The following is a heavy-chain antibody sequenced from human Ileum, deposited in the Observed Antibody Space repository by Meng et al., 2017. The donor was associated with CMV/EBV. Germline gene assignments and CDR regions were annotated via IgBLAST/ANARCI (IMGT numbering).Heavy chain of an antibody. CDR2: LSPGGGAT. J-gene: IGHJ6*02. Sequence: GESLKISCAASGFVFSTSAMSWVRQAPGRGLERVSALSPGGGATYYAQSVSGRFSVSRDNSKNMVFLQLNSLRAEDTAVYYCAKGNNTAGFHPSYYALDVWGQGTTVTVSS. D-gene: IGHD2-8*02. CDR3: AKGNNTAGFHPSYYALDV. CDR1: GFVFSTSA. V-gene: IGHV3-23*01.